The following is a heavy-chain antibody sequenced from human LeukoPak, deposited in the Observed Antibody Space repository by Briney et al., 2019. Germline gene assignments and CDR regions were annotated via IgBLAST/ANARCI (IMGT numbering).Heavy chain of an antibody. D-gene: IGHD3-22*01. J-gene: IGHJ4*02. CDR3: ARARTYYYDSSGYSFDY. CDR2: VSYDGSNK. Sequence: GRSLRLSCAASGFTFSSYAMHWVRQAPGKGLEWVAVVSYDGSNKYYADSVKGRFTISRDNSKNTPYLQMNSLRAEDTAVYYCARARTYYYDSSGYSFDYWGQGTLVTVSS. CDR1: GFTFSSYA. V-gene: IGHV3-30-3*01.